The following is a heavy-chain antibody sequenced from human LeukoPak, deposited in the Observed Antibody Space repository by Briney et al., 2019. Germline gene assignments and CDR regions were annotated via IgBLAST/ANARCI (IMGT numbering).Heavy chain of an antibody. Sequence: GGSLRLSCAASGFTFDDYGMSWVRQAPGKGLEWVGRIKSKTDGGTTDYAAPVKGRFTISRDDSKNTLYLQMNSLKTEDTAVYYCTTDGDYDFWSGRETDYWGQGTLVTVSS. CDR1: GFTFDDYG. J-gene: IGHJ4*02. CDR3: TTDGDYDFWSGRETDY. V-gene: IGHV3-15*01. D-gene: IGHD3-3*01. CDR2: IKSKTDGGTT.